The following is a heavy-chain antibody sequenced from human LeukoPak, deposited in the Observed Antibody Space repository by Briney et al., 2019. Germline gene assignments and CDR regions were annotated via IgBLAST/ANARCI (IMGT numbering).Heavy chain of an antibody. J-gene: IGHJ6*02. Sequence: GASVKVSCKASGGTFSSYAISWVRQAPGQGLEWMGGIIPIFGTANYAQKFQGRVTITADESTSTAYMELSSLRSEDTAVYYCARDLGVVVPAAKYYYGMDVWGQGTTVTVSS. CDR3: ARDLGVVVPAAKYYYGMDV. CDR2: IIPIFGTA. D-gene: IGHD2-2*01. CDR1: GGTFSSYA. V-gene: IGHV1-69*13.